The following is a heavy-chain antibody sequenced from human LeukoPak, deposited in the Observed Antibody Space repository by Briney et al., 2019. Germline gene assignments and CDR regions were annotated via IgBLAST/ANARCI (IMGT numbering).Heavy chain of an antibody. V-gene: IGHV4-39*01. CDR1: GVSISSSNSY. J-gene: IGHJ4*02. CDR2: IYYSGST. D-gene: IGHD5-24*01. Sequence: SETLYLTCTVSGVSISSSNSYWGWIRQPPGKGLEWIGSIYYSGSTYYNPSLKSRVTISVDTSKNQFSLKLSSVTAADTAVYYCARRVRLQGFDYWGQGTLVTVSS. CDR3: ARRVRLQGFDY.